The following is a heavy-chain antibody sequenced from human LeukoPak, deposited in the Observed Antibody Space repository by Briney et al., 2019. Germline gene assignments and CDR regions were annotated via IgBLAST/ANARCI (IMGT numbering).Heavy chain of an antibody. CDR2: IYYSGST. Sequence: SETLSLTCTVSGGSISSYYWSWIRQPPGKGLEWIGYIYYSGSTNYNPSLKSRVTISVDTSKNQFSLKLSSVTAADTAVYYCARGVTVTTPIYFDYWGQGTLVTVSS. CDR1: GGSISSYY. CDR3: ARGVTVTTPIYFDY. V-gene: IGHV4-59*01. D-gene: IGHD4-17*01. J-gene: IGHJ4*02.